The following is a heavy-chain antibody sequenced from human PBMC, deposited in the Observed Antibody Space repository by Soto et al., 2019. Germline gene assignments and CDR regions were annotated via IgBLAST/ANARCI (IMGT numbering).Heavy chain of an antibody. CDR3: ARRDWNYYGNVNWFDP. Sequence: QVQLVQSGAEVKKPGSSVKVSCKASGGTFSSYAISWVRQAPRQGLEWMGGIIPIFGTANYAQKFQGRVTITADESTSTAYMELSSLRSEDTAVYYCARRDWNYYGNVNWFDPWGQGTLVTVSS. D-gene: IGHD1-7*01. V-gene: IGHV1-69*12. J-gene: IGHJ5*02. CDR1: GGTFSSYA. CDR2: IIPIFGTA.